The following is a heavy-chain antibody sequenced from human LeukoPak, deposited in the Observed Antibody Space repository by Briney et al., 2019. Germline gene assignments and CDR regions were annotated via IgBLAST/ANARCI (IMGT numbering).Heavy chain of an antibody. CDR2: LGGNNIHT. D-gene: IGHD2-21*02. CDR1: GFTISDYA. V-gene: IGHV3-23*01. J-gene: IGHJ4*02. Sequence: GGSLRLSCAASGFTISDYAMNWVRQAPRKGPEWLSSLGGNNIHTKSADFVKGRFTISRDNSKNMLYLQMNSLRAEDTAVYYCARAMAYCGDDCYERGYYFDYWGQGTQVTVSS. CDR3: ARAMAYCGDDCYERGYYFDY.